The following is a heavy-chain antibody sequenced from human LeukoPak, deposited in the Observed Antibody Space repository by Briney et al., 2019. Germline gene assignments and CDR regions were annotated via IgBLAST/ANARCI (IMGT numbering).Heavy chain of an antibody. CDR1: GFTFSSYE. CDR2: ILNSGTTT. V-gene: IGHV3-48*03. Sequence: GGSLRLSCAASGFTFSSYEMNWVRQAPGKGLEWVSYILNSGTTTYYADSVKGRFTISRDNAKNSLYLQINSLRAEDTGVYYCARDPPDYWGQGILVTVSS. J-gene: IGHJ4*02. CDR3: ARDPPDY.